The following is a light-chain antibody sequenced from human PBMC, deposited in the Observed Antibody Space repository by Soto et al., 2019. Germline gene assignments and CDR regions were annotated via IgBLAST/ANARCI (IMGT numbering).Light chain of an antibody. CDR3: QQYGRSPPWT. CDR1: QSVSSSY. CDR2: GAS. V-gene: IGKV3-20*01. J-gene: IGKJ1*01. Sequence: EIVLTQSPGTLSLSPGERATLSCRASQSVSSSYLAWYQQKPGQAPRLLIYGASSRATGIPDRFSGSGSGTVFTLTISRLEPEDFAVYYCQQYGRSPPWTFGQGTKVEIK.